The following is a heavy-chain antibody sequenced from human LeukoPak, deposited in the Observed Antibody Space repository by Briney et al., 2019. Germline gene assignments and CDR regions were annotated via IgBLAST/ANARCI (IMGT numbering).Heavy chain of an antibody. D-gene: IGHD1-26*01. Sequence: PRGSLRVSCAASGFTFSGYWMHWVRQAPGKGLVWVSRIFTDGSRTNYAESVWGRFTISRDNAKNTLYLQLDSLRAEDTAVYYCARGDHVGYFLDYWGQGTLVTVSS. CDR2: IFTDGSRT. J-gene: IGHJ4*02. CDR1: GFTFSGYW. V-gene: IGHV3-74*01. CDR3: ARGDHVGYFLDY.